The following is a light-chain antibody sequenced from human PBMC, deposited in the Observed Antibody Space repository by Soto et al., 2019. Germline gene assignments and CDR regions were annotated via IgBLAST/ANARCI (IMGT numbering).Light chain of an antibody. CDR2: EGS. CDR1: SSDVGSYNL. Sequence: QSVLTQPASVSGSPGQSITISCTATSSDVGSYNLVSWYQQHPGKVPKLMIHEGSKRPSGVSNRFSGSKSGNTASLTISGLQAEDGADYYCCSYVGSSTYVFGTGTKVTVL. V-gene: IGLV2-23*01. CDR3: CSYVGSSTYV. J-gene: IGLJ1*01.